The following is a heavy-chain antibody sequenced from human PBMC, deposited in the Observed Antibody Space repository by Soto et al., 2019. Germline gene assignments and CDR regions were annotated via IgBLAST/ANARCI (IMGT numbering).Heavy chain of an antibody. J-gene: IGHJ5*02. V-gene: IGHV3-74*01. D-gene: IGHD6-6*01. Sequence: EVQLVESGGALVQPGGSLRLSCAASGFTFSSYWMHWVRQAPGKGLEWVSRINGDGTTTYYADSVKGRFTISRDNAKNTLYLQMYSLRAEDTAVYYCARVSVDNPYFSSLSWFDPWGQGTLVTVSS. CDR1: GFTFSSYW. CDR3: ARVSVDNPYFSSLSWFDP. CDR2: INGDGTTT.